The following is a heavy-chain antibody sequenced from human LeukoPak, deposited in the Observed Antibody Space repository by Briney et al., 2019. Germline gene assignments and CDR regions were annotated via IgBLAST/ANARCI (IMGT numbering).Heavy chain of an antibody. J-gene: IGHJ4*02. D-gene: IGHD5-24*01. V-gene: IGHV3-21*01. CDR1: GFTFSNYS. Sequence: KPGGSLRLSCVGSGFTFSNYSLNWVRQAPGKGLEWLSSISKGSGYIYQTDSVKGRFTISRDNDRSSLFLEMKSLRVEDTAVYYCVRDMSRESIFDYWGQGTLVTVSS. CDR2: ISKGSGYI. CDR3: VRDMSRESIFDY.